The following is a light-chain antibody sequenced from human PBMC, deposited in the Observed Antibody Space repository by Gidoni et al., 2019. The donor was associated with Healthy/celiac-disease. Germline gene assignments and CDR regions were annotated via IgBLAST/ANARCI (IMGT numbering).Light chain of an antibody. CDR3: QQXXXWPXXT. J-gene: IGKJ3*01. V-gene: IGKV3-11*01. Sequence: IVLTQSPATLSLSPGERATLSCRASQIVSSYLAWYQQKPGQAPRLLIYDASNRPTGIPARFSGSGSXXDFXLXISXXXPEXXAVXXXQQXXXWPXXTFXXXTKVDIK. CDR2: DAS. CDR1: QIVSSY.